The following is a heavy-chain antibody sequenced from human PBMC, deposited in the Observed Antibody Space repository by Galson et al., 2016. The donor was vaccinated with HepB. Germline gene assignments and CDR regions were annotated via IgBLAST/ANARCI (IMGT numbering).Heavy chain of an antibody. Sequence: TLSLTCTVSGGSIGSGAYYWSWVRQHPGKGLEWIGYIYYTGTTSYNPSLKSRVTISVDTSKNQFSLKLSSVTAADTAVYYCARVFSGSKGGWLDPWGQGTLVTVSS. J-gene: IGHJ5*02. CDR3: ARVFSGSKGGWLDP. D-gene: IGHD1-26*01. V-gene: IGHV4-30-4*08. CDR2: IYYTGTT. CDR1: GGSIGSGAYY.